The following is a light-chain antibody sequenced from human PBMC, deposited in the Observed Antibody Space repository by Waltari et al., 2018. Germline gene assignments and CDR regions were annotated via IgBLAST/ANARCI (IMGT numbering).Light chain of an antibody. J-gene: IGKJ4*01. Sequence: EIVLTQSPATLSFSPGERATLSCRASERVNEYLTWYQQIPGQAPRLLIYDASNRATDVPAGFSGSGSGTEFTLTINSLEPEDFAIYYCHVRSNWPPVTIGGGTKVEIK. V-gene: IGKV3-11*01. CDR3: HVRSNWPPVT. CDR1: ERVNEY. CDR2: DAS.